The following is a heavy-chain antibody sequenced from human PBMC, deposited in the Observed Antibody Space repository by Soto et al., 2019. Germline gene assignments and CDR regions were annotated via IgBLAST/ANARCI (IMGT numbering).Heavy chain of an antibody. Sequence: PSETLSFTCSVSGVSVTSYTWSWVRQPANKGLEWIGRVFSSVSATYNPSLKSRVSISMDTAENRISLKLDSVTAADAGVYFCARDGMPTGDTWGPGTLVTVSS. CDR1: GVSVTSYT. V-gene: IGHV4-4*07. CDR3: ARDGMPTGDT. J-gene: IGHJ4*02. CDR2: VFSSVSA. D-gene: IGHD2-21*02.